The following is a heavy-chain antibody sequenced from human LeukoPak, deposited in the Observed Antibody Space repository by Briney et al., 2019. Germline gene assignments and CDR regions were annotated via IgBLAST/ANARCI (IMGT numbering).Heavy chain of an antibody. V-gene: IGHV1-2*02. CDR2: INPNSGDT. D-gene: IGHD2-15*01. J-gene: IGHJ4*02. CDR1: GYTFTGHN. CDR3: ARGYCSGGSGYLDY. Sequence: GASVKVSCKASGYTFTGHNIHWVRQAPAQGLEWMGWINPNSGDTKNEKKLQGRVTMTRDTSISTAYMELRRLNSDDTAVYYCARGYCSGGSGYLDYWGQGTLVTVS.